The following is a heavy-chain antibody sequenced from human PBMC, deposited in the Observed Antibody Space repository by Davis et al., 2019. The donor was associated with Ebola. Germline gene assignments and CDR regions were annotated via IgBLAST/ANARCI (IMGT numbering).Heavy chain of an antibody. V-gene: IGHV3-48*02. CDR2: IGSRGRTI. CDR1: GFTFSRYS. D-gene: IGHD2-21*02. CDR3: VRGRDIVVVTATPCFGF. Sequence: GESLKISCAASGFTFSRYSMNWVRQAPAKGLEWVSYIGSRGRTIYYADSVKGRFTISRDNAKNSLFLQMNNLRDEDTAVYYCVRGRDIVVVTATPCFGFWGQGTMVTVSS. J-gene: IGHJ3*01.